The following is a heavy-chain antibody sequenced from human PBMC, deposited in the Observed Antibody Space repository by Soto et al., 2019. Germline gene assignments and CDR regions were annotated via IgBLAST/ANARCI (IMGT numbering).Heavy chain of an antibody. Sequence: ASVKVSCKASGYTFTSYDINWVRQATGQGLEWMGWMNPNSGNTGYAQKFQGRVTMTRNTSISTAYMELSSLRSEDTAVYYCARVSGSRFLEWLTHFDYWGQGTLVTVSS. CDR3: ARVSGSRFLEWLTHFDY. CDR1: GYTFTSYD. D-gene: IGHD3-3*01. CDR2: MNPNSGNT. J-gene: IGHJ4*02. V-gene: IGHV1-8*01.